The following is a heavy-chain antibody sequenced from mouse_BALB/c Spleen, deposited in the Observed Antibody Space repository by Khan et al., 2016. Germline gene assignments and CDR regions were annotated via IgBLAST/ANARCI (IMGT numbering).Heavy chain of an antibody. CDR1: GFDFSRYW. CDR2: INPDSSTI. J-gene: IGHJ2*01. Sequence: EVKLLESGGGLVQPGGSLKLSCAASGFDFSRYWMSWVRQAPGKGLEWIGEINPDSSTINYTPSLKDKFIISRDNAENTLYLQMSKVRSEDTALYFCARLHYYGYMNYWGQGTTLTVSS. V-gene: IGHV4-1*02. CDR3: ARLHYYGYMNY. D-gene: IGHD1-2*01.